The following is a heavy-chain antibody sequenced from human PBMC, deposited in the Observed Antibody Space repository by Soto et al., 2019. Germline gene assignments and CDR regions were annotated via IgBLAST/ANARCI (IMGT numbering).Heavy chain of an antibody. D-gene: IGHD3-16*01. CDR3: ARDVSPIHLGDYYYGMAV. CDR1: GGSISSGDYY. J-gene: IGHJ6*02. V-gene: IGHV4-30-4*01. CDR2: IYYSGST. Sequence: SETLSLTCTVSGGSISSGDYYWSWIRQPPGKGLEWIGYIYYSGSTYYNPSLKSRVTISVDTSKNQFSLKLSSVTAADTAVYYCARDVSPIHLGDYYYGMAVWGQGTRVTVSS.